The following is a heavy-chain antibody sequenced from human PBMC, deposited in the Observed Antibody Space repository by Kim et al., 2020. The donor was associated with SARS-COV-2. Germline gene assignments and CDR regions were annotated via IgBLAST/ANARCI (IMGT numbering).Heavy chain of an antibody. D-gene: IGHD3-10*01. Sequence: GGSLRLSCAASGFTFSSYAIHWVRQAPGKGLEWVAVISYDGSNKYYADSVEGRFTISRDNSKNTLYLQMNSLRAEDTAVYYCARDFGGNDYYGSGSHYWGQGTLVTVSS. CDR3: ARDFGGNDYYGSGSHY. V-gene: IGHV3-30*04. J-gene: IGHJ4*02. CDR1: GFTFSSYA. CDR2: ISYDGSNK.